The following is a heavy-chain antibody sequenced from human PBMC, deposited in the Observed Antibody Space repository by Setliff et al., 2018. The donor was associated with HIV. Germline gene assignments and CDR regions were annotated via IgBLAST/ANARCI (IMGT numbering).Heavy chain of an antibody. CDR1: GGSTSGYY. D-gene: IGHD2-15*01. CDR2: VFYSGSA. J-gene: IGHJ4*02. CDR3: ARAKGYCNSDNCDRGRNFDY. Sequence: SETLSLTCTVSGGSTSGYYWNWIRQSPGKGLVWIGCVFYSGSANYSPSLKSRVTISADTSKNQFSLKLSSVTAADTAMYYCARAKGYCNSDNCDRGRNFDYWSQGMLVTVSS. V-gene: IGHV4-59*01.